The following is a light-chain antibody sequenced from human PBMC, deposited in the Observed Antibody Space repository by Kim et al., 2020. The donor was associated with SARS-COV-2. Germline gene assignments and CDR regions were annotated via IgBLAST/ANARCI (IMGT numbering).Light chain of an antibody. Sequence: SQGERAPPPCRPGRGVSTSLAGYQQQPAHAPGLLTKNAPTGATGTLAGFRGSGSGTDFPLTISSLEPEDFAVFYCRQRSDWPPLTFGGGTKVEIK. CDR1: RGVSTS. CDR3: RQRSDWPPLT. V-gene: IGKV3-11*01. J-gene: IGKJ4*01. CDR2: NAP.